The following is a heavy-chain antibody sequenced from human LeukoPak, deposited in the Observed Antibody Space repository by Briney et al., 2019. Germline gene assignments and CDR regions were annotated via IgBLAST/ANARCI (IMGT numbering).Heavy chain of an antibody. CDR3: AAGSSWYVLDY. D-gene: IGHD6-13*01. J-gene: IGHJ4*02. CDR1: GGSFSGYY. V-gene: IGHV4-34*01. Sequence: SETLSLTCAVYGGSFSGYYWSWIRQPPGKGLEWIGEINHSGSTNYNPSLKSRVTISVDTSKNQFSLKLSSVTAADTAVYYCAAGSSWYVLDYWGQGTPVTVSS. CDR2: INHSGST.